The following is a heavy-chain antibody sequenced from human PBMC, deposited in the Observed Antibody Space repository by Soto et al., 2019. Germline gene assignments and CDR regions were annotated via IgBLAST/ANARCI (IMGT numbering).Heavy chain of an antibody. CDR3: VRQPGGVATPGDDY. D-gene: IGHD2-15*01. CDR2: MNPDSGDT. V-gene: IGHV1-8*01. J-gene: IGHJ4*02. Sequence: QVQLVPSGAEVKKPGASVKVSCEASGYPFSAFDINWVRQAGGQGLEWMGWMNPDSGDTAFAQRIQDRITMTRSTSISTAYMELSRLTSDDTAVYFCVRQPGGVATPGDDYWGQGTLVTVSS. CDR1: GYPFSAFD.